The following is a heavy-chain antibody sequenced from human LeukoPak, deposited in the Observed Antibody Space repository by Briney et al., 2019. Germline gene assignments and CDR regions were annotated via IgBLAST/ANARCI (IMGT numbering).Heavy chain of an antibody. CDR2: MSYEETYK. CDR1: GFGFRDL. J-gene: IGHJ5*02. D-gene: IGHD3-3*01. Sequence: GGPLRLSCAAFGFGFRDLQLLGAGQAPGRGREGVAVMSYEETYKNYAEAVKGRFTISRDDSKNTLFLQMSSLRPEDTAVYYCARDFGVIRRSWGQGTLVSVSS. V-gene: IGHV3-30-3*01. CDR3: ARDFGVIRRS.